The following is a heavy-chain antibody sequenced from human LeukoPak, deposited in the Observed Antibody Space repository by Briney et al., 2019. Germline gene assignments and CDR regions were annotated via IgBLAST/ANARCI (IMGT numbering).Heavy chain of an antibody. Sequence: SETLSLTCTVSGGSISSYYWTWIRQPAGKGLEWIGRIYTSGSSNYNPSLKSRVIMSVDTSKNQFSLKLSSVTAADTAVYYCARLPTVVTRGAFDIWGQGTMVTVSS. CDR2: IYTSGSS. CDR1: GGSISSYY. J-gene: IGHJ3*02. CDR3: ARLPTVVTRGAFDI. D-gene: IGHD4-23*01. V-gene: IGHV4-4*07.